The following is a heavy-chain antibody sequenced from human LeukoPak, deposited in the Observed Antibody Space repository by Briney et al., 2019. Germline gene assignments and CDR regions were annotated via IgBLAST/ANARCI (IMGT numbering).Heavy chain of an antibody. D-gene: IGHD4-23*01. V-gene: IGHV4-39*01. CDR2: IHQSGGS. CDR1: GDSISSSPYS. Sequence: SETLSLTCGVSGDSISSSPYSWAWIRQPPGKGLAWIGTIHQSGGSYYNPSLQSRLTMSIDTSKNQFSLKLTSVPAADTAVYYCARHSWGGNKDFDLWGRGTLVAVSS. J-gene: IGHJ2*01. CDR3: ARHSWGGNKDFDL.